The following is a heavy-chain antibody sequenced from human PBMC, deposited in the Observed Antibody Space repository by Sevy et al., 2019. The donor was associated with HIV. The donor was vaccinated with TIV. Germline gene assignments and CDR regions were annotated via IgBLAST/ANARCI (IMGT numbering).Heavy chain of an antibody. CDR3: ANQPLTLISPPDS. CDR1: GDSISNSRYY. J-gene: IGHJ4*02. D-gene: IGHD2-2*01. V-gene: IGHV4-39*01. CDR2: VYYSGST. Sequence: SETLSLTCTVSGDSISNSRYYWGWIRQPPGKGLEWIGSVYYSGSTYYNPSLKSRVTLSIDTSKNQSFLKVNSVTATDTAVYYCANQPLTLISPPDSWGQGTLVTVSS.